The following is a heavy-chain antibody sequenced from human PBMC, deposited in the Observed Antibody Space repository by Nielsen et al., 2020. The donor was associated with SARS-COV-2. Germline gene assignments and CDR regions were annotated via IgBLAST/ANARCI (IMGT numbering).Heavy chain of an antibody. J-gene: IGHJ4*02. V-gene: IGHV1-3*01. CDR3: ARAPFTIFGVGPFDY. CDR2: INARNGNT. D-gene: IGHD3-3*01. CDR1: GYTFTSYA. Sequence: ASVKVSCKASGYTFTSYAMHWVRQAPGQRLEWMGWINARNGNTKYSQKFQGRVTITRDTSASTAYMELSSLRSEDTAVYYCARAPFTIFGVGPFDYWGQGTLVTVSS.